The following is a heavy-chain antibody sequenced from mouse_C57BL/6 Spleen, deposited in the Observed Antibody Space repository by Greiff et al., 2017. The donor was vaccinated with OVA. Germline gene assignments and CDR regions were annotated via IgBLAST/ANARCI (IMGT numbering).Heavy chain of an antibody. CDR3: CRGGTGTAWFAY. V-gene: IGHV1-18*01. J-gene: IGHJ3*01. CDR1: GYTFTDYN. Sequence: EVQLQQSGPELVKPGASVKIPCKASGYTFTDYNMDWVKQSHGKSLEWIGDINPNNGGTIYNQKFKGKATLTVDKSSSTAYMELRSLTSEDTAVYYCCRGGTGTAWFAYWGQGTLVTVSA. D-gene: IGHD4-1*01. CDR2: INPNNGGT.